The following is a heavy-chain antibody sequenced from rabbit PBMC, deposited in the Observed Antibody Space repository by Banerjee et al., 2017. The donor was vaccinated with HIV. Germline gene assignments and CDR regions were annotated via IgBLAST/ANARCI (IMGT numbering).Heavy chain of an antibody. J-gene: IGHJ3*01. Sequence: QEQLEESGGDLVKPEGSLTLTCTASGFSFSAVYWICWVRQAPGKGLEWIACISTYNGGTYYASWAKGRFTISKTSSTTVTLQMTSLTAADTATYFCANYGGVGAYGYLWGQGTLVTVS. CDR3: ANYGGVGAYGYL. D-gene: IGHD6-1*01. CDR1: GFSFSAVYW. V-gene: IGHV1S45*01. CDR2: ISTYNGGT.